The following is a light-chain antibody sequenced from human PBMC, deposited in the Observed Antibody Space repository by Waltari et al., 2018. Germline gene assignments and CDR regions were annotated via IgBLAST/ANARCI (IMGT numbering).Light chain of an antibody. J-gene: IGKJ2*01. Sequence: EIVMTQSPATLSVSPGERAPLSCRASQSVSSSLAWYQQKPGQTPRLLSYGASTRATGIPARFSGSGSGTEFTLTISSLQSEDFAVYYCQQYNNWYTFGQGTKLEIK. CDR3: QQYNNWYT. CDR1: QSVSSS. CDR2: GAS. V-gene: IGKV3-15*01.